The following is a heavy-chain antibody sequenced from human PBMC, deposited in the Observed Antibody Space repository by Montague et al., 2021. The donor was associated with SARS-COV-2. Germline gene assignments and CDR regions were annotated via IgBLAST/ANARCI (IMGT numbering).Heavy chain of an antibody. CDR2: MSGSGVRR. CDR3: AKDTATIRIAVALMDV. Sequence: SLRLSCAASGFIFSIYAMTWVRQAPGKGLEWVSTMSGSGVRRDYADSVKGRFTISRDSSKNTLYLQMNSLRVEDTAVYYCAKDTATIRIAVALMDVWGQGTTVIVSS. D-gene: IGHD6-19*01. CDR1: GFIFSIYA. V-gene: IGHV3-23*01. J-gene: IGHJ6*02.